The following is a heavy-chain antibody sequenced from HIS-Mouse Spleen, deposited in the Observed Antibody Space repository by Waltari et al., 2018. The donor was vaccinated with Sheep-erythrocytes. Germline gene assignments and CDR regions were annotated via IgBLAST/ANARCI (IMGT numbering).Heavy chain of an antibody. CDR3: ASGVIPYGSGSYFLDY. D-gene: IGHD3-10*01. CDR1: GYTFTGYY. Sequence: QVQLVQSGAEVKKPGASVKVSCKASGYTFTGYYMHWVRQAPGQGLEWMGRINPNSGGTNYAQKFQGRVTMTRDTSISTAYMELSRLRSDDTAVYYCASGVIPYGSGSYFLDYWGQGTLVTVSS. J-gene: IGHJ4*02. V-gene: IGHV1-2*06. CDR2: INPNSGGT.